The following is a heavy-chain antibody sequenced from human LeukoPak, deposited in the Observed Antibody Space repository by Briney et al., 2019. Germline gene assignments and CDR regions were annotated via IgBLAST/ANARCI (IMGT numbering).Heavy chain of an antibody. Sequence: GGSLRLSCAASGFTFSSYAMSWVRQAPGKGLEWVSAISGSGGSTYYADSVKGRFTISRDNSKNTLYLQMNSLRAEDTAVYYCAKDPRWELLFLIDYWGQGTLVVVSS. J-gene: IGHJ4*02. D-gene: IGHD1-26*01. CDR1: GFTFSSYA. CDR3: AKDPRWELLFLIDY. CDR2: ISGSGGST. V-gene: IGHV3-23*01.